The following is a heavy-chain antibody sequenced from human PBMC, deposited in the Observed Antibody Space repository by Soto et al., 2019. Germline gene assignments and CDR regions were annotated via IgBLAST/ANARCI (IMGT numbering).Heavy chain of an antibody. D-gene: IGHD2-15*01. CDR1: GFTFSSYW. Sequence: EVQLVESGGGLVQPGGSLRLSCAASGFTFSSYWMHWVRQAPGKGLVWVSRINSDGSSTSYADSVNGRFTISRDNAKTTLYLQMNSLRAEDTAVYYCVRTSLVVAAATREDYWGQGTLVTVSS. J-gene: IGHJ4*02. CDR2: INSDGSST. CDR3: VRTSLVVAAATREDY. V-gene: IGHV3-74*01.